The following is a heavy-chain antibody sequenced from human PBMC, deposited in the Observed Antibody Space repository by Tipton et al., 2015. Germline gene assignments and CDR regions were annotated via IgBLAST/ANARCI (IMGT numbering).Heavy chain of an antibody. D-gene: IGHD1-14*01. CDR1: GGSIVSSPYY. J-gene: IGHJ5*01. V-gene: IGHV4-39*01. CDR2: VYYSGST. CDR3: ARHKGPYNLRLDS. Sequence: CTVSGGSIVSSPYYWGWIRQPPGKGLEWIGGVYYSGSTYSNPALESRLIVSVDTSKNLFSLRLTSVSAADTAVYYCARHKGPYNLRLDSWGQGTLVTVSS.